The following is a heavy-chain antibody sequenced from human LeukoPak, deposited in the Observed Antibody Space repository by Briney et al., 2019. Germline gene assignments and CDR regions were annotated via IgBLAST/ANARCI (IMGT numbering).Heavy chain of an antibody. CDR3: AREGSSGYYYYFDY. V-gene: IGHV3-7*01. D-gene: IGHD3-22*01. CDR1: GFTFSSYS. CDR2: IKQDGSEK. J-gene: IGHJ4*02. Sequence: AGGSPRLSCAASGFTFSSYSMSWVRQAPGKGLEWVANIKQDGSEKYYVDSVKGRFTISRDNAKNSLYLQMNSLRAEDTAVYYCAREGSSGYYYYFDYWGQGTLVTVSS.